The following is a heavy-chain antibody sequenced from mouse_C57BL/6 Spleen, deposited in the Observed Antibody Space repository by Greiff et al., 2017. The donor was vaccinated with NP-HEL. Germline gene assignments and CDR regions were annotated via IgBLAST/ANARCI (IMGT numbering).Heavy chain of an antibody. Sequence: EVMLVESEGGLVQPGRSMKLSCTASGFTFSDYYMAWVRQVPEKGLEWVANINYDGSSTYYLDSLKSRFIISRDNEKNILYLQMSSLKSEDTATYYCARDGSGYFDVWGTGNTVTVSS. CDR1: GFTFSDYY. J-gene: IGHJ1*03. V-gene: IGHV5-16*01. D-gene: IGHD2-2*01. CDR2: INYDGSST. CDR3: ARDGSGYFDV.